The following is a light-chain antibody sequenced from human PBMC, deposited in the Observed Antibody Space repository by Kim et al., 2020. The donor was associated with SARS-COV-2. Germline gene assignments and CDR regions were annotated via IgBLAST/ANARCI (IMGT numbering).Light chain of an antibody. V-gene: IGLV1-51*01. CDR2: DNN. CDR1: GPNIGSNY. CDR3: GTWDSSLSAVV. J-gene: IGLJ2*01. Sequence: GQKDTVSGSGSGPNIGSNYVSWYQQHPGTAPKLLIYDNNKRPSGIPDRFSGSKSGTSATLGITGLQTGDEADYYCGTWDSSLSAVVFGGGTQLTVL.